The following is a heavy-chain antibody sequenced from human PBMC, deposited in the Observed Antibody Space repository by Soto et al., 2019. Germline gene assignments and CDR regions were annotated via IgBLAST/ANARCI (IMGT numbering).Heavy chain of an antibody. CDR2: IYYSGST. Sequence: QVQLQESGPGLVKPSQTLSLTCTVSGGSISSGDYYWSWIRQPPGKGLEWIGYIYYSGSTYYNPSLKSRVTISVDTPKNQFSLKRSPVAAADTAVYYCARDYAVRDAALIYWGQGTLVTVSS. CDR1: GGSISSGDYY. D-gene: IGHD3-3*02. V-gene: IGHV4-30-4*01. CDR3: ARDYAVRDAALIY. J-gene: IGHJ4*02.